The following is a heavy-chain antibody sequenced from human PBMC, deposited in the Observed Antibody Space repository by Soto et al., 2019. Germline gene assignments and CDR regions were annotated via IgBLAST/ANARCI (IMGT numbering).Heavy chain of an antibody. J-gene: IGHJ4*02. CDR1: GGSISSGDYY. CDR2: IYYSGST. D-gene: IGHD5-12*01. V-gene: IGHV4-61*08. CDR3: AREVLRDGYNYVNYFDY. Sequence: PSETLSLTCTVSGGSISSGDYYWSWIRQPPGKGLEWIGYIYYSGSTNYNPSLKSRVTISVDTSKNQFSLKLSSVTAADTAVYYCAREVLRDGYNYVNYFDYWGQGTLVTVSS.